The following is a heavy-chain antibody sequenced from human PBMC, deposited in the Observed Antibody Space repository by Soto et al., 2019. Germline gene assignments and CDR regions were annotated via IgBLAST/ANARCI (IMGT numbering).Heavy chain of an antibody. CDR2: IYSSGSA. J-gene: IGHJ4*02. CDR1: GGSIYTYS. CDR3: ATIVGANDY. V-gene: IGHV4-4*07. Sequence: PSETLSLTCTVSGGSIYTYSWTWLRQPAGKGLEWIGRIYSSGSANYNPSLKSRVSMSVETSKNQFSLKLNSVTAADTAVYYCATIVGANDYWGQGALVTV. D-gene: IGHD1-26*01.